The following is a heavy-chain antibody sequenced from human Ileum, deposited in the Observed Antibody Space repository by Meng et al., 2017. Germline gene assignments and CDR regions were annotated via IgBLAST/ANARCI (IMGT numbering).Heavy chain of an antibody. CDR1: GASVTTSHYH. J-gene: IGHJ4*02. CDR2: AST. V-gene: IGHV4-61*01. Sequence: QLQLQESGPGLVPPSETLSLLCPVSGASVTTSHYHWGWIRQPPGKGLEWIGYASTNYNPSLKSRLTISLDTSKNQVSLKLTSVTAADTAVYYCARDHWGSLDYWGQGILVTVSS. CDR3: ARDHWGSLDY. D-gene: IGHD7-27*01.